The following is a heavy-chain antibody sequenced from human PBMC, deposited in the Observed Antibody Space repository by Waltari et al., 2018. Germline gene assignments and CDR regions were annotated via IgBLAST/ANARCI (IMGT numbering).Heavy chain of an antibody. CDR3: SGGEVTGTDF. V-gene: IGHV3-73*01. CDR1: CLSFSGST. J-gene: IGHJ4*02. CDR2: IRRQPYNYAT. D-gene: IGHD6-19*01. Sequence: EVQLVESGGGLVQPGGSLKLSCATSCLSFSGSTLHWVRQTSGKGLEWVGRIRRQPYNYATAYSASVKGRFTISRDDSKNTAYLQMNNLMTEDTAVYYCSGGEVTGTDFWGQGTLVTVSS.